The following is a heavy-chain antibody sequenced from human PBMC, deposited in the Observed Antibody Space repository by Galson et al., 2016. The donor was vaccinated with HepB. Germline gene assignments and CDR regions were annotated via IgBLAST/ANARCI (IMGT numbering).Heavy chain of an antibody. CDR2: ISGRGGRT. Sequence: SLRLSCAVSAGTFKNYAMNWVRQAPGKGLEWVAAISGRGGRTSCEDSARGRFTISRDNSKNTLLLRMNSVGVEDTAVYFCAKSGFFGELDKWGQGTGVVVSS. D-gene: IGHD3-10*01. J-gene: IGHJ4*02. CDR1: AGTFKNYA. V-gene: IGHV3-23*01. CDR3: AKSGFFGELDK.